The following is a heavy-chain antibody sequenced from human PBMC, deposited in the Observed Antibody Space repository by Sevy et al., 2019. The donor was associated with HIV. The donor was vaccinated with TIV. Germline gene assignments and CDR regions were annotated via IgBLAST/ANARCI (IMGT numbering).Heavy chain of an antibody. D-gene: IGHD6-19*01. CDR3: AREGGYTSAWSPGNY. V-gene: IGHV3-30*04. CDR2: ISYDGIIK. J-gene: IGHJ4*02. CDR1: GFIFSNFA. Sequence: GGSLRLSCTVSGFIFSNFAMHWVRQAPGKGLEWVALISYDGIIKYYADSVKGRLTISRDNSKNTLSLQMNSLRIEDTAVYYCAREGGYTSAWSPGNYWGQGTLVTVSS.